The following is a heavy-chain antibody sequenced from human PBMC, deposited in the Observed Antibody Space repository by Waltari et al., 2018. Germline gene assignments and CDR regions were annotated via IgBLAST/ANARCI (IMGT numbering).Heavy chain of an antibody. CDR3: AREIYYGSGVGFDAFDI. D-gene: IGHD3-10*01. CDR2: IYYSGST. V-gene: IGHV4-30-4*08. Sequence: QVQLQESGPGLVKPSQTLSLTCTVSGGSISSGDYYWSWIRQPPGKGLEWIGYIYYSGSTYYNPSLKSRVTISVDTSKNQFSLKLSSVTAADTAVYYCAREIYYGSGVGFDAFDIWGQGTMVTVSS. CDR1: GGSISSGDYY. J-gene: IGHJ3*02.